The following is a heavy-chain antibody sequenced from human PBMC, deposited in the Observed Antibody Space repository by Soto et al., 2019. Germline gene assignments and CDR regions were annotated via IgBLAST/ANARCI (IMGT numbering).Heavy chain of an antibody. CDR3: ARDIESGDPGDAFDI. J-gene: IGHJ3*02. V-gene: IGHV3-30*04. Sequence: GGSLRLSCAASGFTFSSYAMHWVRQAPGKGLEWVAVISYDGSNKYYADSVKGRFTISRDNSKNTLYLQMNSLRAEDTAVYYCARDIESGDPGDAFDIWGQGTMVTVSS. D-gene: IGHD3-10*01. CDR2: ISYDGSNK. CDR1: GFTFSSYA.